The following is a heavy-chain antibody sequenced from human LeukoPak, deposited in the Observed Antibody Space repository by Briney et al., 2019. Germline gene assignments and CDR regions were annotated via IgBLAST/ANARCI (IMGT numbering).Heavy chain of an antibody. Sequence: ASVKVSCKASGYTFTSYYMHWVRQAPGQGLEWRGIINPSGCSTSYAQKFQGRVTMSTDTSTSTPYMELRSLRSDDTAVYYCARAPWYVWGSYRLYYFDYWGQGTLVTVSS. V-gene: IGHV1-46*01. J-gene: IGHJ4*02. CDR2: INPSGCST. CDR3: ARAPWYVWGSYRLYYFDY. D-gene: IGHD3-16*02. CDR1: GYTFTSYY.